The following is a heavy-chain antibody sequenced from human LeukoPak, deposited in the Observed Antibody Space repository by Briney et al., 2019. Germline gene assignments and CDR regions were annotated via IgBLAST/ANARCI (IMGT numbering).Heavy chain of an antibody. CDR1: GFTFSSYW. V-gene: IGHV3-7*01. CDR2: IKQDGSEK. J-gene: IGHJ3*02. CDR3: ARVDIPGYSSGWYFGASKHYAFDI. Sequence: PGGSLRLSCAASGFTFSSYWMSWVRQAPGKGLEWVANIKQDGSEKYYVDSVKGRFTISRDNAKNSLYLQMNSLRAEDTAVYYCARVDIPGYSSGWYFGASKHYAFDIWGQGTMVTVSS. D-gene: IGHD6-19*01.